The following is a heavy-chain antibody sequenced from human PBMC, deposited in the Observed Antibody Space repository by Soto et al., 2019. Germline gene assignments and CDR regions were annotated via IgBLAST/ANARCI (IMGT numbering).Heavy chain of an antibody. CDR2: IKPDGSEK. CDR3: ATASRTHSSF. J-gene: IGHJ3*01. CDR1: GLTFSSTW. Sequence: PGGSLRLSCAASGLTFSSTWMSWVRQAPGKGLEWVANIKPDGSEKYYVDSVKGRFALSRDNDESSLYLQMNSLRAEDTAVYYCATASRTHSSFWGQGTMVTVS. D-gene: IGHD6-19*01. V-gene: IGHV3-7*01.